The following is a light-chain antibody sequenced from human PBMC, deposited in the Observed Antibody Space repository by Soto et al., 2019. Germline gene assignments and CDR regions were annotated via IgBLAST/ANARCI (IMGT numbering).Light chain of an antibody. CDR3: QPYDNWPLT. CDR2: GAS. V-gene: IGKV3-20*01. J-gene: IGKJ4*01. CDR1: QSVNSAY. Sequence: IVLTQSPVTLSLSPGERATLSCRPCQSVNSAYLAWYQQKPGQAPRLLIYGASTRVAGIPDRFSGSGSGTDFTLTISRLEPEDFAIYYCQPYDNWPLTFGGGTKVDIK.